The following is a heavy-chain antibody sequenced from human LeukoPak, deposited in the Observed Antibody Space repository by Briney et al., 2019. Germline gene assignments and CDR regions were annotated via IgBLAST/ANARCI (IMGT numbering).Heavy chain of an antibody. CDR3: ASEGYCSGGSCYSAY. CDR2: INHSGST. D-gene: IGHD2-15*01. Sequence: SETLSLICAVYGGSFSGYYWSWIRQPPGKGLEWIGEINHSGSTNYNPSLKSRVTISVDTSKNQFSLKLSSVTAADTAVYYCASEGYCSGGSCYSAYWGQGTLVTVSS. J-gene: IGHJ4*02. CDR1: GGSFSGYY. V-gene: IGHV4-34*01.